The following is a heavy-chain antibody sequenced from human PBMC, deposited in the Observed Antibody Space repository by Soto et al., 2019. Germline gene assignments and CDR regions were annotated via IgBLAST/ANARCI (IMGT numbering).Heavy chain of an antibody. CDR1: GFPFNTKS. D-gene: IGHD6-13*01. CDR2: LTATSGRP. CDR3: AKDLRGPEAGTWYLDL. Sequence: DVQLLESGGGLVQPGGSLRLSCTASGFPFNTKSMTWVRQAPGKGLEWVSALTATSGRPYYADSVKGRFTISRDNSKNTLYLQINNLGAEDTAFYFCAKDLRGPEAGTWYLDLWGRGTLVTVSS. V-gene: IGHV3-23*01. J-gene: IGHJ2*01.